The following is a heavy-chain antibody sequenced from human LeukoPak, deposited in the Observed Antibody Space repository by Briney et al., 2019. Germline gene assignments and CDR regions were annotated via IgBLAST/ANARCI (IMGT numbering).Heavy chain of an antibody. J-gene: IGHJ4*02. D-gene: IGHD6-13*01. Sequence: PGGSLRLSCAASGFTFNNYGMHWVRQAPGKGLEWVALISYDGNNKYYADSVKGRFTISRDNSKNTLYLQMNSLRAEDTAVYYCARDPRSSVAAARRFDYWGQGTLVTVSS. V-gene: IGHV3-30*03. CDR2: ISYDGNNK. CDR1: GFTFNNYG. CDR3: ARDPRSSVAAARRFDY.